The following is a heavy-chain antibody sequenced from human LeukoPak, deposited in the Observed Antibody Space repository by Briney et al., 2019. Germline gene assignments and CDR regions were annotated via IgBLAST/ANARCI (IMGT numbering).Heavy chain of an antibody. CDR2: IYVDGRTT. CDR3: IRDFRSADL. V-gene: IGHV3-74*01. J-gene: IGHJ5*02. CDR1: GFTFSNYW. Sequence: GGSLRLSCVASGFTFSNYWMHWVRQPPGKGLVWVSRIYVDGRTTNYADSVKGRFTISRGNAKNTVYLEMNSLSVEDTATYYCIRDFRSADLWGQGTLVTVTS.